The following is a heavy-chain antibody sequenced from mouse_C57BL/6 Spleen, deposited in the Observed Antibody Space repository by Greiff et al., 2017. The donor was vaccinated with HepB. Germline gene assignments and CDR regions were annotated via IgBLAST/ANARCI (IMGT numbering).Heavy chain of an antibody. Sequence: EVQLVESGPGLVKPSQSLSLTCSVTGYSITSGYYWNWIRQFPGNKLEWMGYISYDGSNNYNPSLKNRISITRDTSKNQFFLKLNSVTTEDTATYYCAKDGSRYFDVWGTGTTVTVSS. D-gene: IGHD1-1*01. V-gene: IGHV3-6*01. CDR3: AKDGSRYFDV. J-gene: IGHJ1*03. CDR2: ISYDGSN. CDR1: GYSITSGYY.